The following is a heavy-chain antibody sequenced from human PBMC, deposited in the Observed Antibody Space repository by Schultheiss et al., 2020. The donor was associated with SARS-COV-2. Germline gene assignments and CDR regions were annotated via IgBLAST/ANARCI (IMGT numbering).Heavy chain of an antibody. CDR1: GGSISSGGYY. CDR2: IYYSGST. D-gene: IGHD3-10*01. J-gene: IGHJ5*02. V-gene: IGHV4-31*03. Sequence: SQTLSLTCTVSGGSISSGGYYWSWIRQHPGKGLEWIGYIYYSGSTYYNPSLKSRVTISVDTSKNQFSLKLSSVTAADTAVYYCARVIYYASGSPLIDPWGQGTLVTVSS. CDR3: ARVIYYASGSPLIDP.